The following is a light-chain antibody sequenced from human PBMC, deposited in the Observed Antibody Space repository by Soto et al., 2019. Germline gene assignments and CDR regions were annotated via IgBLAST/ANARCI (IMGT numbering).Light chain of an antibody. CDR1: TSDIGSNT. Sequence: QPVLTQPPSASGTPGQRVTISCSGGTSDIGSNTVNWYQQLPGTAPKLLIYSNDQRPSGVPDRFSGSKSGTSASLAISGLQSADEADYYCAAWDDSLNGPVFGGGTQLTVL. V-gene: IGLV1-44*01. CDR2: SND. J-gene: IGLJ7*01. CDR3: AAWDDSLNGPV.